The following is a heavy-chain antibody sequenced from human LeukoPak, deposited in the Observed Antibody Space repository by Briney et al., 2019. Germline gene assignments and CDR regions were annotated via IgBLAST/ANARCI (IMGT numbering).Heavy chain of an antibody. J-gene: IGHJ4*02. CDR2: ISGSGGST. V-gene: IGHV3-23*01. Sequence: GGSLRLSCAASGFTFSSYAMSWVRQAPGKGLEWVSAISGSGGSTYYADSVKGRFTISRDNSKNTLYLQMNSLRAEDTAVYYCAKHVYYYDSSGLVDYWGQGTLVTVSS. CDR1: GFTFSSYA. CDR3: AKHVYYYDSSGLVDY. D-gene: IGHD3-22*01.